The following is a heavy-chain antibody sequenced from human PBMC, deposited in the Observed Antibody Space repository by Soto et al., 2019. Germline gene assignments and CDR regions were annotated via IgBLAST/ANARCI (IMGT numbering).Heavy chain of an antibody. D-gene: IGHD1-26*01. V-gene: IGHV1-46*01. CDR1: GYTFTSCY. CDR3: ARAGGSSNVDY. Sequence: ASMKFSCKTSGYTFTSCYIHWVRQAPGQGLECIGVLNTSGGSTSYAQKFQGRVTMTRDTSTSTVYMDLSRLRSEDKAVYYCARAGGSSNVDYWSQGTLVAVSS. J-gene: IGHJ4*02. CDR2: LNTSGGST.